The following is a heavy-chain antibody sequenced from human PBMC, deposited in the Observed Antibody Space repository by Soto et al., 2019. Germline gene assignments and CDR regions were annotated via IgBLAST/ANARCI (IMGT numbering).Heavy chain of an antibody. V-gene: IGHV3-33*01. CDR3: ARSIAARLYYMDV. D-gene: IGHD6-6*01. Sequence: GGSLRLSCAASGFTFSSYGMHWVRQAPGKGLEWVAVIWYDGSNKYYADSVKGRFTISRDNSKNTPYLQMNSLRAEDTAVYYCARSIAARLYYMDVWGKGTTVTVS. CDR2: IWYDGSNK. J-gene: IGHJ6*03. CDR1: GFTFSSYG.